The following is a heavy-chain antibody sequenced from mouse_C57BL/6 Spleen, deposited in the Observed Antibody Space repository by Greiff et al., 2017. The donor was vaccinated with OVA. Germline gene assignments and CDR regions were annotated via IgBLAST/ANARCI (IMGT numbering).Heavy chain of an antibody. V-gene: IGHV1-42*01. D-gene: IGHD2-1*01. CDR3: ANDYGNYSYYYAMDD. Sequence: EVQLQQSGPELVKPGASVKISCKASGYSFTGYYMNWVKQSPEKSLEWIGEINPSTGGTTYNQKFKAKATLTVDKSSSTAYMQLKSLTSEDSAVYYCANDYGNYSYYYAMDDWGQGTSVTVSS. CDR1: GYSFTGYY. J-gene: IGHJ4*01. CDR2: INPSTGGT.